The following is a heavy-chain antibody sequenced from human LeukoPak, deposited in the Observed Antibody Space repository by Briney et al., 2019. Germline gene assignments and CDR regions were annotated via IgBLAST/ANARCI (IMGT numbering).Heavy chain of an antibody. CDR1: GFTFDDYA. CDR3: AKDMGQQLDYFDY. Sequence: GRSLRLSCAASGFTFDDYAMPWVRQAPGKGLEWVSGISWNSGSIGYADSVKGRFTISRDNAKNSLYLQMNSLRAEDTALYYCAKDMGQQLDYFDYWGQGTLVTVSS. J-gene: IGHJ4*02. V-gene: IGHV3-9*01. CDR2: ISWNSGSI. D-gene: IGHD6-13*01.